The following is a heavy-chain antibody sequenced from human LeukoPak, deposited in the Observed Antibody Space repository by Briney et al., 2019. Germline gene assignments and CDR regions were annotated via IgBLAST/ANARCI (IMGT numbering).Heavy chain of an antibody. J-gene: IGHJ4*02. CDR3: ARGKLAASGSFCDY. CDR1: GGSISITSYY. CDR2: MYSSGST. D-gene: IGHD6-13*01. V-gene: IGHV4-39*07. Sequence: SETLSLTCTVSGGSISITSYYWGWIRQPPGKGLEWIGSMYSSGSTYYNPSLKSRVTISVDTSKNQFSLKLSSVTAADTAVYSCARGKLAASGSFCDYWGQGTLVTVSS.